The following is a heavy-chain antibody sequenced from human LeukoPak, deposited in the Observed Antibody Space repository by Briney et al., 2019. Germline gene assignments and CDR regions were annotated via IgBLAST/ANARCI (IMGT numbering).Heavy chain of an antibody. Sequence: PSQTLSLTCAVSGGSISSGGYSWSWIRQPPGKGLEWIGYIYHSGSTYYNPSLKSRVTISVDRSKNQFSLKLSSMTAADTAVYYCTRERASGYDFGYWGQGTLVSVPS. D-gene: IGHD5-12*01. J-gene: IGHJ4*02. CDR2: IYHSGST. CDR1: GGSISSGGYS. CDR3: TRERASGYDFGY. V-gene: IGHV4-30-2*01.